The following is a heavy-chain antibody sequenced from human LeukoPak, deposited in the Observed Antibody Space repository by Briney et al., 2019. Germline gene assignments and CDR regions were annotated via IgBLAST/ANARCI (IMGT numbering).Heavy chain of an antibody. CDR2: IYSGGST. J-gene: IGHJ3*02. CDR1: GFTVSSNY. D-gene: IGHD3-22*01. V-gene: IGHV3-66*01. Sequence: GGSLRPSCAASGFTVSSNYMSWVRQAPGKGLEWVSVIYSGGSTYYADSVKGRFTISRDNSKNTLYLQMNSLRAEDAAVYYCARGRPRDSSGYYYHAFDIWGQGTMVTVSS. CDR3: ARGRPRDSSGYYYHAFDI.